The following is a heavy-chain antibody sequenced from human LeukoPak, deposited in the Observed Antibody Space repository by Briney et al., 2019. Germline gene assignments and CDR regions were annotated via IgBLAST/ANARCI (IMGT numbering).Heavy chain of an antibody. V-gene: IGHV3-23*01. CDR3: AKTTHFSGSYLDR. CDR2: ITGSGGST. D-gene: IGHD1-26*01. CDR1: GFTFSSYA. Sequence: PGGSLRLSCAASGFTFSSYAMSWVRQAPGRGLEWVSAITGSGGSTYYADSVKGRFTVSRDNSKNTLYLQINSLRVEDTAVYYCAKTTHFSGSYLDRWGQGTLVTVSS. J-gene: IGHJ4*02.